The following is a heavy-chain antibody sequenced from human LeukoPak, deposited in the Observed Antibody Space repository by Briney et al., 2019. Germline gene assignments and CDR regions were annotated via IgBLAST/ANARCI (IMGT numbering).Heavy chain of an antibody. Sequence: PGGSLRLSCAASGFTFSTYSMNWVRQAPGKGLEWVSSISSSSSYIYYADSVKGRFTISRDDAKSSLYLQMNSLRAEDTALYYCAKDIDGGYSSGRASGHFDYWGQGTLVTVSS. V-gene: IGHV3-21*04. J-gene: IGHJ4*02. CDR3: AKDIDGGYSSGRASGHFDY. D-gene: IGHD6-19*01. CDR2: ISSSSSYI. CDR1: GFTFSTYS.